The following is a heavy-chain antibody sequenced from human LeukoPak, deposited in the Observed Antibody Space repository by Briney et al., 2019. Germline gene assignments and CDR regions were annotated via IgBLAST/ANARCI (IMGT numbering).Heavy chain of an antibody. D-gene: IGHD5-12*01. CDR2: IIPIFGTA. CDR1: GGTFSSYA. J-gene: IGHJ6*03. Sequence: GASVKVSCKASGGTFSSYAISWVRQAPGQGLEWMGGIIPIFGTANYAQKFQGRVTITADKSTSTAYMELSSLRSEDTAVYYCARVLTGATIRSYYYYYMDVWGKGTTVTVSS. V-gene: IGHV1-69*06. CDR3: ARVLTGATIRSYYYYYMDV.